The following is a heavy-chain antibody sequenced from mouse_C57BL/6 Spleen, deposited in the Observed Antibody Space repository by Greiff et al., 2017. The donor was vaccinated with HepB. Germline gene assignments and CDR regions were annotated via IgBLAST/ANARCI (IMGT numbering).Heavy chain of an antibody. J-gene: IGHJ3*01. Sequence: VQLQESGPELVKPGASVKISCKASGYAFSSSWMHWVKQRPGKGLEWIGRIYPGDGDTNYNGKFKGKATLTADKSSSTAYMQLSSLTSEDSAVYFCASDGSSSWFAYWGQGTLVTVSA. CDR1: GYAFSSSW. V-gene: IGHV1-82*01. CDR3: ASDGSSSWFAY. D-gene: IGHD1-1*01. CDR2: IYPGDGDT.